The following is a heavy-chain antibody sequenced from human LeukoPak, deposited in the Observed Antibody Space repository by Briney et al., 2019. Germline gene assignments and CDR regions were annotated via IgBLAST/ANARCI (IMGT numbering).Heavy chain of an antibody. J-gene: IGHJ4*02. D-gene: IGHD6-13*01. V-gene: IGHV3-66*04. CDR1: GFTFSNYA. Sequence: GGSLRLSCAASGFTFSNYAMYWVRQPPGKGLEWVSTIEASGGATYYADSVKGRFTISRDNSKNTLYLQMNSLRAEDTAVYYCARQKGSSWYLFFDYWGQGTLVTVSS. CDR3: ARQKGSSWYLFFDY. CDR2: IEASGGAT.